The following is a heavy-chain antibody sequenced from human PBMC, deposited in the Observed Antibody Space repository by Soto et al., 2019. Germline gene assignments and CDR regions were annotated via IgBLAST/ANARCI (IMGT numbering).Heavy chain of an antibody. J-gene: IGHJ3*02. CDR3: AKPTVVVQFGADI. Sequence: GGSLRLSCAASGFTFSSYGMHWVRQAPGKGLEWVAVISYDGSNKYYADSVKGRFTISRDNSKNTLYLQMNSLRAEDTAVYYWAKPTVVVQFGADIWGQGTMVTVSS. CDR1: GFTFSSYG. V-gene: IGHV3-30*18. CDR2: ISYDGSNK. D-gene: IGHD3-22*01.